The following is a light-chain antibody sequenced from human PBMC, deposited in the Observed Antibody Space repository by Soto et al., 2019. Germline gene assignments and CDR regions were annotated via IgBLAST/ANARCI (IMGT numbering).Light chain of an antibody. V-gene: IGLV3-21*04. Sequence: SYELTQPPSVSVTPGKTASITCGGNNIGSKSVHWYQQKPGQAPVLVIYSDIDRPSGIPERFSGSNSGNTATLTISSVEAGDEADYYCQVWDSSGDHPYVFGTGTKVTVL. CDR3: QVWDSSGDHPYV. CDR2: SDI. CDR1: NIGSKS. J-gene: IGLJ1*01.